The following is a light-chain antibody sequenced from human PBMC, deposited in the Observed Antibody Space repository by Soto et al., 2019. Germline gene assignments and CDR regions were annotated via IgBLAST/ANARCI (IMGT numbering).Light chain of an antibody. Sequence: QSALTQPASVSGSPGQSITISCTGTSSDVGGYNYVSWYQQHPGKAPKLMIYDVSNRPSGVSNRFSGSKSGNTASLTISGLQAEDEGEYYCSSYTSSDTLVVFGGGTKLTVL. CDR2: DVS. CDR3: SSYTSSDTLVV. J-gene: IGLJ2*01. V-gene: IGLV2-14*01. CDR1: SSDVGGYNY.